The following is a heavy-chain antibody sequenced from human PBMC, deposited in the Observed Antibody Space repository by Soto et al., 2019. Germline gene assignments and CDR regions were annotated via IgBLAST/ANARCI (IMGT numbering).Heavy chain of an antibody. Sequence: QVQLQESGPGLVKPSETLSLTCTVSGGSISSYYWSWIRQPPGKGLECIGYIYYIGSTNHNPSLKSRVTISVDTSKNQSCMKLSSVTAADTAVYYCARAYSSSWYSDYWGQGPLVIVSS. D-gene: IGHD6-13*01. V-gene: IGHV4-59*01. J-gene: IGHJ4*02. CDR2: IYYIGST. CDR3: ARAYSSSWYSDY. CDR1: GGSISSYY.